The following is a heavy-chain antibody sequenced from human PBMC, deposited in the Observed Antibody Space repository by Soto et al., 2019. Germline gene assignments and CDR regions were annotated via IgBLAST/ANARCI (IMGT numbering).Heavy chain of an antibody. CDR1: GFTFSNYG. Sequence: ASVKVSCKASGFTFSNYGLNWVRQAPGQGLEWMGWVSANNGHTNYAQNLQGRVSTTTATSTSTAYMELRGLRFDDTAVYYCARDIESVTAKHFFYYYAMDVWGQGTTVTVSS. D-gene: IGHD2-8*01. J-gene: IGHJ6*02. CDR2: VSANNGHT. V-gene: IGHV1-18*01. CDR3: ARDIESVTAKHFFYYYAMDV.